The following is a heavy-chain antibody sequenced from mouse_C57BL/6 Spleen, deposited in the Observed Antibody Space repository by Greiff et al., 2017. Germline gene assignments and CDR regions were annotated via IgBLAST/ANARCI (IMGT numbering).Heavy chain of an antibody. V-gene: IGHV1-39*01. D-gene: IGHD1-1*01. CDR2: INPNYGTT. CDR3: ARRGLTTVSRGEGYFDV. CDR1: GYSFTDYN. J-gene: IGHJ1*03. Sequence: VQLKESGPELVKPGASVKISCKASGYSFTDYNMNWVKQSNGKSLEWIGVINPNYGTTSYNQKFKGKATLTVDQSSSTAYMQLNSLTSEDSAVYYCARRGLTTVSRGEGYFDVWGTGTTVTVSS.